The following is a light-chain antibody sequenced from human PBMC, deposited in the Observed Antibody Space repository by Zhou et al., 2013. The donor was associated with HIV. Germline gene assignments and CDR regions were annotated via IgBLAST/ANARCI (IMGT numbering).Light chain of an antibody. CDR1: QGISSY. J-gene: IGKJ3*01. V-gene: IGKV1-9*01. CDR2: AAS. CDR3: QQLNSYPQGFT. Sequence: DIQLTQSPSFLSASVGDRVTITCRASQGISSYLAWYQQKPGKAPKLLIYAASTLQSGVPSRFSGSGSGTEFTLTISSLQPEDFATYYCQQLNSYPQGFTFGPGTKVGYQT.